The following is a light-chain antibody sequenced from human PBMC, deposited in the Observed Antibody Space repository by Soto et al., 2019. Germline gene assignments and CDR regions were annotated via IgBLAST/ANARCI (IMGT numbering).Light chain of an antibody. V-gene: IGKV1-5*01. CDR2: DAS. CDR3: QQDNNYLTWT. J-gene: IGKJ1*01. Sequence: DIQMTQSPSTLSASVGDRVTITCRASQSINRWLVWYQQKPGKAPKVLIFDASILASGVPSRFSDSGSGTEFTLTISSLQPDDFATYYCQQDNNYLTWTFGQGTKVDIK. CDR1: QSINRW.